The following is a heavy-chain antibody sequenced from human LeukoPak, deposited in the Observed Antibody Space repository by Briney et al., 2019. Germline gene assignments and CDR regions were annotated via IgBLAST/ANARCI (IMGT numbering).Heavy chain of an antibody. CDR1: GFTFSSYS. D-gene: IGHD5-18*01. CDR2: ISISSSYI. J-gene: IGHJ4*02. Sequence: GGSLRLSCAASGFTFSSYSMNWVRQAPGKGLEWVSSISISSSYIYYADSVKGRFTISRDNAKNALYLQITSLTAEDTAVYYRARGRVRDTPMDGDYWGQGTLDTDSS. CDR3: ARGRVRDTPMDGDY. V-gene: IGHV3-21*01.